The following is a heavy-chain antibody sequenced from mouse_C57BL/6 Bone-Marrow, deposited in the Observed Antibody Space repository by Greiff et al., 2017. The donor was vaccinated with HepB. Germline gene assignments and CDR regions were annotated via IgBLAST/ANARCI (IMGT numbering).Heavy chain of an antibody. CDR2: IDPSDSYT. V-gene: IGHV1-50*01. D-gene: IGHD1-1*01. Sequence: VQLQHSGAELVKPGASVKLSCKASGYTFTSYWMQWVKQRPGQGLEWIGEIDPSDSYTNYNQKFKGKATLTVDTSSSTAYMQLSSLTSEDSAVYYCYYGSSYYWGQGTTLTVSS. CDR1: GYTFTSYW. CDR3: YYGSSYY. J-gene: IGHJ2*01.